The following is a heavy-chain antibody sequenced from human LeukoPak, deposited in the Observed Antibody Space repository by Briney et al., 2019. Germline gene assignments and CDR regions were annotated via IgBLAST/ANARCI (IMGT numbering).Heavy chain of an antibody. Sequence: SETLSLTCTVSGDSISSGDYYWSWIRQPAGKGLEWIGRISSSGSTNYNPSLKSRVTISVDTSKNQFSLKLSSVTAADTAVYYCARVGYYYGSGTLAYDYWGQGTLVTVSS. CDR3: ARVGYYYGSGTLAYDY. J-gene: IGHJ4*02. CDR1: GDSISSGDYY. CDR2: ISSSGST. D-gene: IGHD3-10*01. V-gene: IGHV4-61*02.